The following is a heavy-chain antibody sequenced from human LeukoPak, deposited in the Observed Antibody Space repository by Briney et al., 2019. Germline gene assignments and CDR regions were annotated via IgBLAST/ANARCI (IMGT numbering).Heavy chain of an antibody. Sequence: GGSLRLSCAASGFTFSSYSMNWVRQAPGKGLEWVSSVSSSSSYIYYADSVKGRFTISRDNAKNSLYLQMNSLRAEDTAVYYCARDRRSFKGVILYYFDYWGQGTLVTVSS. J-gene: IGHJ4*02. D-gene: IGHD3-16*02. V-gene: IGHV3-21*01. CDR1: GFTFSSYS. CDR3: ARDRRSFKGVILYYFDY. CDR2: VSSSSSYI.